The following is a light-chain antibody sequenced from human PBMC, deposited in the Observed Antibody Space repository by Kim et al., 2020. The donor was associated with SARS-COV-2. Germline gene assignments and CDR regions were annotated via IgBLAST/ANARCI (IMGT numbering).Light chain of an antibody. CDR2: DHN. CDR3: QSYDSSNQGV. V-gene: IGLV6-57*02. Sequence: GKTVTITCTGSSGTIASNPVQWYQQRPGSAPTTVIYDHNQRPSGVPDRFSGSIDSSSNSASLTISGLKTEDEADYYCQSYDSSNQGVFGGGTQLTVL. J-gene: IGLJ3*02. CDR1: SGTIASNP.